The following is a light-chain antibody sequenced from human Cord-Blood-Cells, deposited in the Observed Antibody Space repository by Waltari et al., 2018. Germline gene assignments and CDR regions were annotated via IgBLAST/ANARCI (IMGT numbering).Light chain of an antibody. CDR3: QSADSSGTYVV. CDR2: KER. Sequence: SYELTQPPSVSVSPGQTARITCSGDALPKQYAYWYQQKPGQAPVLVINKERERPSGIPERFSGSSSGTTVTLTISGVQAEDEADYYCQSADSSGTYVVFGGGTKLTVL. V-gene: IGLV3-25*03. J-gene: IGLJ2*01. CDR1: ALPKQY.